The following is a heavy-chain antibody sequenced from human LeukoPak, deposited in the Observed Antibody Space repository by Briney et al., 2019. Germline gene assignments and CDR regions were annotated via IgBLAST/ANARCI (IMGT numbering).Heavy chain of an antibody. CDR2: INPRGGST. CDR3: ARERRSSEYYYYYYGMDV. D-gene: IGHD6-13*01. J-gene: IGHJ6*02. V-gene: IGHV1-46*01. CDR1: GYTFTSYY. Sequence: ASVKVSCKASGYTFTSYYMHWVRQAPGQGLEWMGIINPRGGSTSYAQKFQGRVTMTRDTSTSTVYMELSSLRSEDTAVYYCARERRSSEYYYYYYGMDVWGQGTTVTVSS.